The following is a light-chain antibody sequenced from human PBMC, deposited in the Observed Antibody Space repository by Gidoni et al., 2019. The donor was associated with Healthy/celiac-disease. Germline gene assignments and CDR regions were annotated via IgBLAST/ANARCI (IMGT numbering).Light chain of an antibody. J-gene: IGKJ1*01. Sequence: DIQMTQSPSSLSASAGDRVTITCRASQGLSNYLAWYQQKPGKVPKLLIYAASTLQSGVPSRFSGSGSGTDFTLTISSLQPEDVATYYCQKYNSAPRTFGQGTKVEIK. CDR2: AAS. CDR3: QKYNSAPRT. V-gene: IGKV1-27*01. CDR1: QGLSNY.